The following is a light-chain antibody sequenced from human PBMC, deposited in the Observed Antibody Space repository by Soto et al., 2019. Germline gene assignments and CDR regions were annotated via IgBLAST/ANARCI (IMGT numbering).Light chain of an antibody. Sequence: ENASTQSPGTLSLSEGEGATLSCRVSQSVSNNYLAWYQQKPGQAPRLLIYDASNRATGVPDRFSGSGSGTDFTLTISRLESEDFAVYHCQQYEKSPLTFGGGTKVDI. CDR2: DAS. CDR3: QQYEKSPLT. V-gene: IGKV3-20*01. CDR1: QSVSNNY. J-gene: IGKJ4*01.